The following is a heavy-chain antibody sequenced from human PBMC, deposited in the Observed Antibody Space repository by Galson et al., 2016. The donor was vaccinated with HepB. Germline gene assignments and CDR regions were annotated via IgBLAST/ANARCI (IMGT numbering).Heavy chain of an antibody. J-gene: IGHJ4*02. V-gene: IGHV3-23*01. CDR3: ARSRDGYNYDDS. Sequence: SLRLSCAASGFIFSNYVMSWVRQAPGKGLEWVSSTGSSGGRSYYTDSVKGRFTISRDNSKNTLYLQMNSLRAEDTAVYYCARSRDGYNYDDSWGQGTLVTVSS. CDR1: GFIFSNYV. D-gene: IGHD5-24*01. CDR2: TGSSGGRS.